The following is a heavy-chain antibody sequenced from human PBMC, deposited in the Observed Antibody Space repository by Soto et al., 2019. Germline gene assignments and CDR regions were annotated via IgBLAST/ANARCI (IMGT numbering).Heavy chain of an antibody. V-gene: IGHV3-33*01. CDR3: AREGRYCSGGSCYSGVPSGDY. CDR2: IWYDGSNK. CDR1: GFTFSSYG. D-gene: IGHD2-15*01. J-gene: IGHJ4*02. Sequence: GGSLRLSCAASGFTFSSYGMHWVRQAPGKGLEWVAVIWYDGSNKYYADSVKGRFTISRDNSKNTLYLQMNSLRAEDTAVYYCAREGRYCSGGSCYSGVPSGDYWGQGTLVTVSS.